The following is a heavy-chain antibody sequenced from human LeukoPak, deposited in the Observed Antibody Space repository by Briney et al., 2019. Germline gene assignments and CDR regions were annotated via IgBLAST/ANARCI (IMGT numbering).Heavy chain of an antibody. D-gene: IGHD3-10*01. CDR3: ARDYYYGSGKALDAFDI. CDR1: GFTFSSYS. V-gene: IGHV3-21*01. CDR2: ISSSSSYI. J-gene: IGHJ3*02. Sequence: GGSLRLSCAASGFTFSSYSMNWVRQAPGKGLEWVSSISSSSSYIYYADSVKGRFTISRDNAKNSLYLQMNSLRAEDTAVYYCARDYYYGSGKALDAFDIWGQGTMVTVSS.